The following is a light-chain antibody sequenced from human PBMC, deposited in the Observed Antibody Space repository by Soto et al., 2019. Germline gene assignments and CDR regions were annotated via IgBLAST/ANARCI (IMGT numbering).Light chain of an antibody. J-gene: IGKJ1*01. CDR2: AAS. CDR3: LQHNSYPWT. CDR1: QGIRNE. V-gene: IGKV1-17*01. Sequence: DIPMTQSPSSLSASVGDRVTITCRASQGIRNELGWYQHKPGKAPRRLIYAASTLQSGVPSRFSGSGSGTEFTLTITSLQPEDFATYYCLQHNSYPWTFGQGTKVDIK.